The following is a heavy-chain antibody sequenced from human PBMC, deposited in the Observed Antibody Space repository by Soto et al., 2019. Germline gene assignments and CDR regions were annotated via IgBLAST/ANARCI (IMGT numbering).Heavy chain of an antibody. CDR3: ASPGSSGWYRPPPEYFQH. D-gene: IGHD6-19*01. V-gene: IGHV1-18*01. CDR1: GYTFTSYG. Sequence: VAPVKVSCKASGYTFTSYGISWVRQAPGQGLEWMGWISAYNGNTNYAQKLQGRVTMTTDTSTSTAYMELRSLRSDDTAVYYCASPGSSGWYRPPPEYFQHWGQAPLVTVSS. CDR2: ISAYNGNT. J-gene: IGHJ1*01.